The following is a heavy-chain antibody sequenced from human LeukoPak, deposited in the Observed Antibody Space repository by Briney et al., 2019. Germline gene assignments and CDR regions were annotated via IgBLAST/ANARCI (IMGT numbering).Heavy chain of an antibody. CDR2: IYYSGST. J-gene: IGHJ4*02. V-gene: IGHV4-30-4*01. CDR3: ARVNGGNGGGDY. CDR1: GGSISSGDYY. Sequence: SQTLSLTCTVSGGSISSGDYYWSWIRQPPGKGLEWIGYIYYSGSTFYNPSLKSRVTISVDTSKNQFSLKLSSVTAADTAVYYCARVNGGNGGGDYWGQGTLVTVSS. D-gene: IGHD4-23*01.